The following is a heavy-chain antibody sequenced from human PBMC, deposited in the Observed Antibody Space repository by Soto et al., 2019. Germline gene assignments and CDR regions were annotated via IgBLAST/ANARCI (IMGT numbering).Heavy chain of an antibody. CDR3: ARDPQRAGGHNFDD. D-gene: IGHD2-15*01. V-gene: IGHV3-11*01. CDR2: IDNSGSTI. Sequence: GGSLRLSCAASGLTLGDHTMSWVRQAPGKGLEWVSCIDNSGSTIYYADSVKGRFTISRDNAKNSVYLQMNSLRVEDTAVYYCARDPQRAGGHNFDDWGQGVLVTVSS. J-gene: IGHJ4*02. CDR1: GLTLGDHT.